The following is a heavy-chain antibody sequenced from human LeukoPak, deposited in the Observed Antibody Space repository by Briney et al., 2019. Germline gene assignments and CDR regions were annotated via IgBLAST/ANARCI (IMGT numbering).Heavy chain of an antibody. CDR1: GGSISSSSYY. D-gene: IGHD3-3*01. J-gene: IGHJ4*02. V-gene: IGHV4-39*01. Sequence: SETLSLTCTVSGGSISSSSYYWGWIRRPPGKGLEWIGSIYYSGSTYYNPSLKSRVTISVDTSKNQFSLKLSSVTAADTAVYYCASEFWSGYSAYYFDYWGQGTLVTVSS. CDR3: ASEFWSGYSAYYFDY. CDR2: IYYSGST.